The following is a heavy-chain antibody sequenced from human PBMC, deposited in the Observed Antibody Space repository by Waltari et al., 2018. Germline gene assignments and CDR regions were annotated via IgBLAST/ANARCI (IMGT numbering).Heavy chain of an antibody. D-gene: IGHD6-19*01. CDR3: ARDRGRQWLVAGTLLGY. V-gene: IGHV3-7*04. Sequence: EVQLLESGGGLVQPGGSLRLSCAASGFTFSSYAMTWVRQAPGKGLEWVANIKQDGSEKYYVDSVKGRFTISRDNAKNSLYLQMNSLRAEDTAVYYCARDRGRQWLVAGTLLGYWGQGTLVTVSS. CDR2: IKQDGSEK. CDR1: GFTFSSYA. J-gene: IGHJ4*02.